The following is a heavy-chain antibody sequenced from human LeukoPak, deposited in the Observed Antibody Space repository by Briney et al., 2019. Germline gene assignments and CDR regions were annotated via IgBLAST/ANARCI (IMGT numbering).Heavy chain of an antibody. Sequence: GGSLRLSCAASGFTFSSNAMNWVRQAPGKGLEWVSVISGTGVNTYYADPVKGRFSISRDNSKNTLYLQMNSLRAEDTALYFCARDRGFLRYFDYWGQGTLVTVSS. CDR3: ARDRGFLRYFDY. D-gene: IGHD3-10*01. V-gene: IGHV3-23*01. J-gene: IGHJ4*02. CDR1: GFTFSSNA. CDR2: ISGTGVNT.